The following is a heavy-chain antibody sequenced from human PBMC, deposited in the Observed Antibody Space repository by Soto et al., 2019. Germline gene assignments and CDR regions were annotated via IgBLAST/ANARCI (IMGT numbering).Heavy chain of an antibody. CDR2: ISGSGGST. V-gene: IGHV3-23*01. Sequence: GGSLRLSCAASGFTFSSYAMSWLRQAPGKGLEWVSAISGSGGSTYYADSVKGRFTISRDNSKNTPYLQLISLGAEARVVYYCAIVMISFGGVIPPVSGMDVWGQGTTVTVSS. D-gene: IGHD3-16*02. CDR3: AIVMISFGGVIPPVSGMDV. CDR1: GFTFSSYA. J-gene: IGHJ6*02.